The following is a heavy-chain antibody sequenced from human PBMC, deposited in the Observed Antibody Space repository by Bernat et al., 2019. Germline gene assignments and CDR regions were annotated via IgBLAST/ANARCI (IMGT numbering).Heavy chain of an antibody. D-gene: IGHD4-23*01. Sequence: EVQLVETGGGLIQPGGSLRLSCAASGFTVSSNYMSWVRQAPGKGLEWVSVIYSGGSTYYADSMKGRFTISRDNSKNTLYLQMNSLRAEDTAVYYCASRTVVPRLDYYYYGMDVWGQGTTVTVSS. J-gene: IGHJ6*02. V-gene: IGHV3-53*02. CDR3: ASRTVVPRLDYYYYGMDV. CDR1: GFTVSSNY. CDR2: IYSGGST.